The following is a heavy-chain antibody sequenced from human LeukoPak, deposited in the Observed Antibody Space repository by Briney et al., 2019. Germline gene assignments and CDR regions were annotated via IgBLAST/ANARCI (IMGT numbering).Heavy chain of an antibody. J-gene: IGHJ4*02. CDR2: FDPEDGET. CDR3: ATTLPPTYDITDY. CDR1: GYTLTELS. V-gene: IGHV1-24*01. Sequence: ASVRVSCKVSGYTLTELSMHWVRQAPGKGLEWMGGFDPEDGETIYAQKFQGRVAMTEDTSTDTAYMELSSLRSEDTAVYYCATTLPPTYDITDYWGQGTLVTVSS. D-gene: IGHD3-9*01.